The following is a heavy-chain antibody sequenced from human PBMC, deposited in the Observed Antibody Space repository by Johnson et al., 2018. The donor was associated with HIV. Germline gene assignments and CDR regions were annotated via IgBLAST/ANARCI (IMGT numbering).Heavy chain of an antibody. Sequence: VQLVESEGGVVRPGGSLRLSCAASGFTFNEHGMSWVRQVPGKGLEWVSGISWNSGSIGYADSVKGRFPISRDNAKNSLYLQMNSLRAEDTALYYCAKDKLGSSSFAFDIWGQGTMVTVSS. V-gene: IGHV3-20*04. CDR2: ISWNSGSI. CDR1: GFTFNEHG. D-gene: IGHD6-13*01. CDR3: AKDKLGSSSFAFDI. J-gene: IGHJ3*02.